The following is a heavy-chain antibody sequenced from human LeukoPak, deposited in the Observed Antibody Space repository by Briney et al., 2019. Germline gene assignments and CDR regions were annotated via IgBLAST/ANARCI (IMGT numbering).Heavy chain of an antibody. D-gene: IGHD4/OR15-4a*01. CDR1: GFTFSSYW. CDR3: ARRAGAYSHPYDY. Sequence: RTGGSLRLSCAASGFTFSSYWMSWVRQAPGKGLEWVANIKQDGSEKYHVDSVKGRFTISRDNSKNTLYLQMNSLRAEDTAVYYCARRAGAYSHPYDYWGQGTLVTVSS. J-gene: IGHJ4*02. CDR2: IKQDGSEK. V-gene: IGHV3-7*03.